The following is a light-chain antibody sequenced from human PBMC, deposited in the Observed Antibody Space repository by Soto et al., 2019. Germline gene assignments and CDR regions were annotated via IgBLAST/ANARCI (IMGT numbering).Light chain of an antibody. V-gene: IGKV3-11*01. J-gene: IGKJ5*01. CDR1: QYISGY. Sequence: EIVLTQSADTLSLSPGARDTPSCRASQYISGYLGWYQKKPGQAPSLIXYASSIRASGIPARFSGSGSATDFALTISSLETEYFAVYYCQQRSSWPPITFGQGTRLEIK. CDR2: ASS. CDR3: QQRSSWPPIT.